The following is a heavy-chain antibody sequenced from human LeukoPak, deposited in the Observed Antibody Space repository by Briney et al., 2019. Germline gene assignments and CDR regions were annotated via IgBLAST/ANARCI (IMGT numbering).Heavy chain of an antibody. CDR3: ARGPATIAAAGEFDN. V-gene: IGHV1-18*01. CDR1: VYTFSSYG. D-gene: IGHD6-13*01. Sequence: ASVKVSCKAWVYTFSSYGLTWVGTPPGQGLAWLGWISAYNDHTDHAQKLQGRVTMTTDTSTRTAYMELRSLRSDDTAVYYCARGPATIAAAGEFDNWGQGTLVTVSS. CDR2: ISAYNDHT. J-gene: IGHJ4*02.